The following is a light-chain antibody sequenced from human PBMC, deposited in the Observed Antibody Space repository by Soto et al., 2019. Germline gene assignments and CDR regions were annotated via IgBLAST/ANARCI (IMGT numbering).Light chain of an antibody. V-gene: IGKV3-20*01. J-gene: IGKJ1*01. CDR1: QSVDNN. Sequence: EIVLTQSPGTLSLSPGERATLSCRASQSVDNNLAWYHQKPGQAPRLLIYGASTRATGIPDRFSGSGSGLDFTLTISRLEPEEFAVYYCQQYGGSWTFGQGTKVETK. CDR2: GAS. CDR3: QQYGGSWT.